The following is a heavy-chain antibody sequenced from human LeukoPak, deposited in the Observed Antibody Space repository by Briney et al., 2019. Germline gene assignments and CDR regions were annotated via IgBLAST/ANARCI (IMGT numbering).Heavy chain of an antibody. D-gene: IGHD3-3*01. V-gene: IGHV1-2*02. CDR2: INPNSGGT. CDR3: AAARNYDFWSGYPPGLEFDP. Sequence: GASVKVSCKASGYTFTGYYMHWVRQAPGQGLEWMGWINPNSGGTNYAQKFQGRVTITRDMSTSTAYMELSSLRSEDTAVYYCAAARNYDFWSGYPPGLEFDPWGQGTLVTVSS. J-gene: IGHJ5*02. CDR1: GYTFTGYY.